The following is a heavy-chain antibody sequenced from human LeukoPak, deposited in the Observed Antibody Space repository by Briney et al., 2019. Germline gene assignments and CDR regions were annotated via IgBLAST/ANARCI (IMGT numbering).Heavy chain of an antibody. Sequence: SLRLSCAASGFTFDDYAMHWVRQAPGKGLEWVSGISWNSGSIGYADSVKGRFTISRDNAKNSLYLQMNSLRAEDTALYYCAKDISRYYDSSGYYYARWGQGTLVTVSS. CDR2: ISWNSGSI. D-gene: IGHD3-22*01. CDR1: GFTFDDYA. CDR3: AKDISRYYDSSGYYYAR. J-gene: IGHJ4*02. V-gene: IGHV3-9*01.